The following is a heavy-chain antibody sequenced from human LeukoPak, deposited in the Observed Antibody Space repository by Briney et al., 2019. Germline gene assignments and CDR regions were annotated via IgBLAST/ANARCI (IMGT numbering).Heavy chain of an antibody. J-gene: IGHJ4*02. D-gene: IGHD6-13*01. CDR2: ISYDGSNK. CDR3: ARDRGAGGTYYLDY. Sequence: GGSLRLSCAASGFTFSSYGMHWVRQAPGRGLEWVAGISYDGSNKDYADSVKDRFTISRDNSKSTLYLQMNSLRADDTAVYYCARDRGAGGTYYLDYWGQGTLVTVSS. CDR1: GFTFSSYG. V-gene: IGHV3-30-3*01.